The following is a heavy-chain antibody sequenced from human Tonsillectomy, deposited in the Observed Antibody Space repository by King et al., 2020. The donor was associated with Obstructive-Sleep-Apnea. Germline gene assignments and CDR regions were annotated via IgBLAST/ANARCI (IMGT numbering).Heavy chain of an antibody. V-gene: IGHV3-48*04. D-gene: IGHD1-26*01. CDR3: ATVGPDAFDF. J-gene: IGHJ3*01. CDR2: ISSSTSTI. CDR1: GITFSSYS. Sequence: VQLVESGGGLVQPGGSLRLSCAASGITFSSYSMNWVRQAPGKGLEWVSYISSSTSTIYYADSVKGRFTISRDNAKNSLYLQMNSLRAEDTAVYYCATVGPDAFDFWGRGTMVTVSS.